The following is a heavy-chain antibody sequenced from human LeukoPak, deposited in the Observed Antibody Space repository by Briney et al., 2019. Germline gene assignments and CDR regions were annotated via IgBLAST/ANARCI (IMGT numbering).Heavy chain of an antibody. Sequence: GSGPTLVKPTQTLTLTCTFSGFSLSTGGVGVGWIRQPPGKALQWLALIYWDDEKYYSPSLKSRLSISRDTSRNQVVLTMTNMDPLDTATYFCAHSYYFGSRSYYNVWFAPWGLGTLVTVSS. CDR1: GFSLSTGGVG. CDR2: IYWDDEK. J-gene: IGHJ5*02. D-gene: IGHD3-10*01. CDR3: AHSYYFGSRSYYNVWFAP. V-gene: IGHV2-5*02.